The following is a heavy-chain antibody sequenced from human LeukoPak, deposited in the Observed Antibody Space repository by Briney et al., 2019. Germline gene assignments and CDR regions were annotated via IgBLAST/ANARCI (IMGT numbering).Heavy chain of an antibody. CDR1: GGSISSYY. Sequence: SETLSLTCTVSGGSISSYYWSWIRQSPGKGLEWLGYVHDSAGTIYNPSLKSRVTISVGTSKTQFSLKVTSVTTADTAVYYCAKGRKDFDTNLGPFDSWGQGILVTVS. V-gene: IGHV4-59*01. CDR3: AKGRKDFDTNLGPFDS. J-gene: IGHJ4*02. CDR2: VHDSAGT. D-gene: IGHD3-9*01.